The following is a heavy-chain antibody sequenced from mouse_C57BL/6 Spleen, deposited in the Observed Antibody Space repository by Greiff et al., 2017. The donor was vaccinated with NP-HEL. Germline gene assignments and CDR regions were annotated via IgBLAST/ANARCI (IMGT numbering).Heavy chain of an antibody. CDR1: GFSFNTYA. Sequence: EVQLQESGGGLVQPKGSLKLSCAASGFSFNTYAMNWVRQAPGKGLEWVARIRSKSNNYATSYADSVKDRFTISRDDSESMLYLQMNNLKTEDTAMYYCVRRAYVQYYYAMDYWGQGTSVTVSS. D-gene: IGHD1-1*01. CDR2: IRSKSNNYAT. J-gene: IGHJ4*01. CDR3: VRRAYVQYYYAMDY. V-gene: IGHV10-1*01.